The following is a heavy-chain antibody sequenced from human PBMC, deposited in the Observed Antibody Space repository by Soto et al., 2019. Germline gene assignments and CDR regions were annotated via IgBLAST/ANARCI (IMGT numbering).Heavy chain of an antibody. CDR3: ARQRRYSRSSGKGMYV. J-gene: IGHJ6*02. Sequence: PSETLSLTCTVSGGSVSSGSCYWSWIRQPPGKGLEWIGYIYYSGSTNYNPSLKSRVTISVDTSKNQFSLKLSSVTAADTAVYYCARQRRYSRSSGKGMYVWGQGTTVTVS. D-gene: IGHD6-6*01. V-gene: IGHV4-61*01. CDR2: IYYSGST. CDR1: GGSVSSGSCY.